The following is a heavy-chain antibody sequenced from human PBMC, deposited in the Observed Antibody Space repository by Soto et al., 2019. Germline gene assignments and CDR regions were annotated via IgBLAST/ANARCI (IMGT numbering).Heavy chain of an antibody. CDR3: ANEGYSYGSALDY. Sequence: GGSLRLSCAASGFTFSSYGMHWVRQAPGKGLEWVAVISYDGSNKYYADSVKGRFTISRDNSKNTLYLQMNSLRAEDTAVYYCANEGYSYGSALDYWGQGTLVTVS. V-gene: IGHV3-30*18. CDR1: GFTFSSYG. J-gene: IGHJ4*02. D-gene: IGHD5-18*01. CDR2: ISYDGSNK.